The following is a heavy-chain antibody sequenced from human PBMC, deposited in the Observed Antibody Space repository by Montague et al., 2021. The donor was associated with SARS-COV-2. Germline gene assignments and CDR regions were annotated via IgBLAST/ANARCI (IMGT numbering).Heavy chain of an antibody. D-gene: IGHD1-1*01. J-gene: IGHJ6*02. V-gene: IGHV6-1*01. CDR3: TSGREGNYNVMDV. CDR2: PYYKKKRYN. Sequence: CAISGDSVSNNSASWKGVRQEPQRPLEWVGRPYYKKKRYNDYAVSVRGRVTINPDTSKNQFSLQLSSVTPEDTAIYYCTSGREGNYNVMDVWGQGTTVTGAS. CDR1: GDSVSNNSAS.